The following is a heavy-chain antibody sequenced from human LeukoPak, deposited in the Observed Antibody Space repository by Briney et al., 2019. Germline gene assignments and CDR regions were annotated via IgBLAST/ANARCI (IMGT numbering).Heavy chain of an antibody. D-gene: IGHD6-13*01. CDR1: GGSFSGYY. Sequence: SETLSLTCAVYGGSFSGYYWSWIRQPAGKGLEWIGRIYTSGSTNYNPSLKSRVTMSVDTSKNQFSLKLSSVTAADTAVYYCARESIAVADSLDYWGQGTLVTVSS. V-gene: IGHV4-4*07. CDR3: ARESIAVADSLDY. J-gene: IGHJ4*02. CDR2: IYTSGST.